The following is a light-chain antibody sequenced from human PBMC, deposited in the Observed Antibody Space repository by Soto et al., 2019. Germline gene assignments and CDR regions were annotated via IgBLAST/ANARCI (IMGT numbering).Light chain of an antibody. CDR3: SSYASSNTVL. J-gene: IGLJ2*01. V-gene: IGLV2-8*01. Sequence: QSALTQPPSASGSPGQSVTISCTGTSSDVGGYDYVSWYQHHPGKAPKLIIYEVNKRPSGVPDRFSGSKSGNTASLTVSGLQAEDEADYYCSSYASSNTVLFGGGTKVTVL. CDR1: SSDVGGYDY. CDR2: EVN.